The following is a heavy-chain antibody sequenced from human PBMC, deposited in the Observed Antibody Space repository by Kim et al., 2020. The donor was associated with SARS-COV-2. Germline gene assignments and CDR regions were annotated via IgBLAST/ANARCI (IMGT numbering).Heavy chain of an antibody. CDR1: GGSISSSSYY. CDR2: IYYSGST. V-gene: IGHV4-39*01. CDR3: ARHGGSGLLLSWFDP. Sequence: SETLSLTCTVSGGSISSSSYYWGWIRQPPGKGLEWIGSIYYSGSTYYNPSLKSRVTISVDTSKNQFSLKLSSVTAADTAVYYCARHGGSGLLLSWFDPWGQGTLVTVSS. D-gene: IGHD3-22*01. J-gene: IGHJ5*02.